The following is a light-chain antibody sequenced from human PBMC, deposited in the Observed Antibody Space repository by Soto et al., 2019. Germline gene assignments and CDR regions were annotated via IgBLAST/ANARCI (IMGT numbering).Light chain of an antibody. J-gene: IGKJ4*01. V-gene: IGKV3-20*01. CDR3: QHYGDSAP. Sequence: EIVLTQSPGTLSLSPGERAPLSCRASQSVSNNFLAWYQQKPGQAPRLLIYDASVRLTGIPDRFRGSGSGTDFTLTISRLELEDFAVYYCQHYGDSAPFGGGTKVEIK. CDR1: QSVSNNF. CDR2: DAS.